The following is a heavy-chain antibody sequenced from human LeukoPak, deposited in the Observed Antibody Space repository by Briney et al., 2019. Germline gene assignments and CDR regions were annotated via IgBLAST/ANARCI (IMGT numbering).Heavy chain of an antibody. D-gene: IGHD6-13*01. Sequence: EGSLRLSCAASGFTFDDYGMSWVRQAPGKGLEWVSGINWNGGSTGYADSVKGRFTISRDNAKNSLYLQMNSLRAEDTALYYCARAQSRSIAAAGTNYWGQGTLVTVSS. CDR3: ARAQSRSIAAAGTNY. CDR2: INWNGGST. J-gene: IGHJ4*02. V-gene: IGHV3-20*04. CDR1: GFTFDDYG.